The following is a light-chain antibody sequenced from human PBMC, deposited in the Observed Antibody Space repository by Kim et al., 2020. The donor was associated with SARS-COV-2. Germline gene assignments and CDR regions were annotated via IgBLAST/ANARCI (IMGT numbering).Light chain of an antibody. CDR2: GVS. J-gene: IGKJ2*01. Sequence: EIVMTQSPATLSVSPGERATLSCRASQSVDNKLAWYQQKPGQAPRLLIYGVSTRATGIPVRFSGSGSGTEFTLTISSLQSEDFAVYYYQHYDNWPPETFGQGTKLEI. V-gene: IGKV3-15*01. CDR3: QHYDNWPPET. CDR1: QSVDNK.